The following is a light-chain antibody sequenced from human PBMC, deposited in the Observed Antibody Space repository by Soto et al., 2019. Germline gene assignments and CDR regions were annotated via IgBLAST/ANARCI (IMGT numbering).Light chain of an antibody. CDR3: GQFVSSPPRT. V-gene: IGKV3-20*01. CDR2: GVS. J-gene: IGKJ1*01. Sequence: EIVLTQSPGTLSFSPGEKATLSCRASQSVGSTFLARYQQKPGQAPRLLIYGVSTRATGIPDRFSGSWSGTDFTLSISRLEPEDFAVYYCGQFVSSPPRTFGQGTKVEIK. CDR1: QSVGSTF.